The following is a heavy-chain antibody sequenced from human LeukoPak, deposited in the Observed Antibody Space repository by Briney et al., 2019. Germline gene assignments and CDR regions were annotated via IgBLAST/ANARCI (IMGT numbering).Heavy chain of an antibody. D-gene: IGHD1-26*01. J-gene: IGHJ4*02. CDR1: GFTFSSFW. CDR3: ARRWSYAFDY. Sequence: HPGGSLRLSCAASGFTFSSFWMYWVRQAPGKGLEWVANIKEDGSEKYSVDSMKGRFTISRDNAKNSLYLQMNSLRAEDTAVYYCARRWSYAFDYWGQGTLVTVSS. V-gene: IGHV3-7*01. CDR2: IKEDGSEK.